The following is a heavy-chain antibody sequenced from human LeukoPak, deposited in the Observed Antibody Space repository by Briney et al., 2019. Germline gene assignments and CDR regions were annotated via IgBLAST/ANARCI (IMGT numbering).Heavy chain of an antibody. CDR1: GCSISSYY. CDR3: ARDAAGMIDY. Sequence: PSETLSLTCTVSGCSISSYYWSWIRQPPGKGLEWIGYIYYSGSTNYNPSLKSRVTISVDTSKNQFSLKLSSVTAADTAVYYCARDAAGMIDYWGQGTLVTVSS. D-gene: IGHD1-1*01. CDR2: IYYSGST. J-gene: IGHJ4*02. V-gene: IGHV4-59*01.